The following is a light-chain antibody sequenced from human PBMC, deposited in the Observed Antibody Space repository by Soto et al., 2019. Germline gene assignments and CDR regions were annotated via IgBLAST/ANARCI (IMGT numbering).Light chain of an antibody. CDR1: SSDVGGYNY. CDR2: EVS. V-gene: IGLV2-14*01. J-gene: IGLJ1*01. Sequence: QSALTQPASVSVSPGQSITISCTGTSSDVGGYNYVSWYQQHPGKAPKLMIYEVSNRPSGVSNRVSGSKSGNTASLTISGLQAEDEADYYCSSYTSSSTLENVFGTGTKLTVL. CDR3: SSYTSSSTLENV.